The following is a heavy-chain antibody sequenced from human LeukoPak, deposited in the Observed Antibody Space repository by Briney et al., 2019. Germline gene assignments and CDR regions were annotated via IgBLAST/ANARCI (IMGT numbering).Heavy chain of an antibody. V-gene: IGHV5-10-1*01. J-gene: IGHJ5*01. CDR1: GYSFTSYW. CDR3: ARHGTPRNWFDS. CDR2: IDPSDSYT. D-gene: IGHD1-14*01. Sequence: GESLKISCKGSGYSFTSYWISWVRQVPGKGLEWMGRIDPSDSYTNYSPSFQGHVTISADKSISTAYLQWSGLKASDTAMYYCARHGTPRNWFDSWGQGTLVTVSS.